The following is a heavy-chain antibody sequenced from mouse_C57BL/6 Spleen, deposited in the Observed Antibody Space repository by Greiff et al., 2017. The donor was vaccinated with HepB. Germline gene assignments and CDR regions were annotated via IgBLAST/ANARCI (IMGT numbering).Heavy chain of an antibody. V-gene: IGHV1-85*01. Sequence: VRLVEGGAGLVKPGASVKLSCKASGYTFTSYDINWVKQRPGQGLEWIGWIYPRDGSTKYNEKFKGKATLTVDKSSSTAYMELRSLTSEDSAVYFCARGDGSSWFAYWGQGTLVTVSA. J-gene: IGHJ3*01. CDR3: ARGDGSSWFAY. CDR2: IYPRDGST. CDR1: GYTFTSYD. D-gene: IGHD1-1*01.